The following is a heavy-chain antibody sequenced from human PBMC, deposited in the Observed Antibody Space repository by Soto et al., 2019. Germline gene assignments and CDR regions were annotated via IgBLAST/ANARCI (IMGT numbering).Heavy chain of an antibody. D-gene: IGHD1-26*01. J-gene: IGHJ4*01. CDR1: GYTFTSYG. Sequence: QVQLVQSGAEVKKPGASVKVSCKASGYTFTSYGISWVRQAPGQGLEWMGWISAYNGNTNYAQKLQGRVTMTTDTTASTAYMVLRSLRSHDTAVYYCARGLIVGATPPYYFDYWGHGALVTVSS. CDR3: ARGLIVGATPPYYFDY. V-gene: IGHV1-18*01. CDR2: ISAYNGNT.